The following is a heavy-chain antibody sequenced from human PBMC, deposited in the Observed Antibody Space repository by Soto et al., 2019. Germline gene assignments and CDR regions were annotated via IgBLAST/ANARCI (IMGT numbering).Heavy chain of an antibody. CDR2: ISSSSSYI. J-gene: IGHJ6*03. V-gene: IGHV3-21*01. CDR1: GFTFSSYS. CDR3: ARVVKAIWSRRYYYMDV. Sequence: GGSLRVSWAASGFTFSSYSMNWVRQAPGKGLEWVSSISSSSSYIYYADSVKGRFTISRDNAKNSLYLQMNSLRAEDTAVYYCARVVKAIWSRRYYYMDVWGKGTTVTVSS. D-gene: IGHD5-18*01.